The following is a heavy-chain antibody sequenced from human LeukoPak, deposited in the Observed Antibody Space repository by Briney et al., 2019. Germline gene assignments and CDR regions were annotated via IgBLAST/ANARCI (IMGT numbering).Heavy chain of an antibody. CDR2: INRDGTTA. D-gene: IGHD6-19*01. CDR1: GFTFSKYW. CDR3: ARGNSGPDY. Sequence: QSGGSLRLSCAASGFTFSKYWMHWVRQTPGKGLVWVSSINRDGTTATCADPVKGRFTISRDNDKNTLYLQMNSLRVEDTAVYCARGNSGPDYWGQGTLLTVSS. V-gene: IGHV3-74*01. J-gene: IGHJ4*02.